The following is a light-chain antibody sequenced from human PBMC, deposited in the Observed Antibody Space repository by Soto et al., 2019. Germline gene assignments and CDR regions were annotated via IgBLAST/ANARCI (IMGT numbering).Light chain of an antibody. CDR3: QLGYNTPYT. CDR2: STS. Sequence: DIQMTQSPSSVSASVGARVTITCRASHEISTYLNWYQQKPGKAPRLLIYSTSNLQSGVPSRFSGNESGSVFTLTISSLQPEDFATYHCQLGYNTPYTFGQGTKLEI. V-gene: IGKV1-39*01. CDR1: HEISTY. J-gene: IGKJ2*01.